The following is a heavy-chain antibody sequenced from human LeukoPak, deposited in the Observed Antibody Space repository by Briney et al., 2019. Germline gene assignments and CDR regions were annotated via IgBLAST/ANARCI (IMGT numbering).Heavy chain of an antibody. Sequence: PSETLSLTCTVSGGSINGYFWSWIRQPPGKGLQWIGFVYSSGFTNYNPSLKSRVSISLDTSKTQFSLELSSVTAADTAMYYCARYYCSDSTCRYFDSWGQGTVITVSS. V-gene: IGHV4-4*09. J-gene: IGHJ4*02. D-gene: IGHD2-21*01. CDR3: ARYYCSDSTCRYFDS. CDR2: VYSSGFT. CDR1: GGSINGYF.